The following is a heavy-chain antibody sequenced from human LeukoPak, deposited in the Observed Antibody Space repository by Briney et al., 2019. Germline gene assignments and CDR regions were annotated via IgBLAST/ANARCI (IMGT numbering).Heavy chain of an antibody. CDR2: ISGSSGHT. Sequence: GGSLRLSCAASGLTFSSYAMSWVRQAPGKGLEWVSAISGSSGHTYYAYSVKGRFTISRDNSNNTLYLQMNSLRAEDTAVYYCAKVGFSEMEWLLYSDHWGQGTLVTVSS. J-gene: IGHJ4*02. CDR3: AKVGFSEMEWLLYSDH. V-gene: IGHV3-23*01. CDR1: GLTFSSYA. D-gene: IGHD3-3*01.